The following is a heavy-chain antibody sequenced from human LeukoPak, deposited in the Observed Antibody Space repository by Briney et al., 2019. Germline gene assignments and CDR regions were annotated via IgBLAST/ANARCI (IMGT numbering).Heavy chain of an antibody. J-gene: IGHJ4*02. CDR1: GFTFDDYG. CDR2: INWNGGST. Sequence: GGSLRLSCAASGFTFDDYGMSWVRQAPGKGPEWVSGINWNGGSTGYADSVKGRFTISRDNAKNSLYLQMNSLRAEDTALYYCARATYYYDSSGYYHIRDYFDYWGQGTLVTVSS. V-gene: IGHV3-20*04. CDR3: ARATYYYDSSGYYHIRDYFDY. D-gene: IGHD3-22*01.